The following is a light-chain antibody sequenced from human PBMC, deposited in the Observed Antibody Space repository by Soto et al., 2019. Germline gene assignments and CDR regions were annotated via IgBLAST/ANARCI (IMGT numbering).Light chain of an antibody. CDR1: QSVLHSSHNENY. CDR2: WAS. Sequence: DIVMTQSPHSLAVSLGERATINCKSSQSVLHSSHNENYLVWYQQKPGQPPKLLIYWASTRESGVPGRFSGSWSGTDFTLTISSLQAEDVAVYYCQQYYSTPYTFGQGTKLEIK. CDR3: QQYYSTPYT. J-gene: IGKJ2*01. V-gene: IGKV4-1*01.